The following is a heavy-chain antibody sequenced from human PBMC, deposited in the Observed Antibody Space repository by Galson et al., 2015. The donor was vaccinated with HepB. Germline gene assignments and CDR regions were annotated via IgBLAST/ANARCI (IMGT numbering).Heavy chain of an antibody. Sequence: SVKVSCKASGGTFSSYAISWVRQAPGQGLEWMGGIIPIFGTANYAQKFQGRVTITADESTSTAYMELSSLRSEDTAVYYCARGPTPLGYCSSTSCYDAFDIWGQGTMVTVSS. CDR2: IIPIFGTA. D-gene: IGHD2-2*01. CDR1: GGTFSSYA. V-gene: IGHV1-69*13. J-gene: IGHJ3*02. CDR3: ARGPTPLGYCSSTSCYDAFDI.